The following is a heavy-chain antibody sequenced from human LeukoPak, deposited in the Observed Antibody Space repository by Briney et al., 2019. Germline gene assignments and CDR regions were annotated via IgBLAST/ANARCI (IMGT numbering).Heavy chain of an antibody. CDR1: GFTFTSSA. D-gene: IGHD1-1*01. Sequence: SVNVSCKASGFTFTSSAMQWVRQARGQRLEWIGWIVVGTGNTNYAQKFQERVTITRDISTNTAYMELSSLRSEDTAVYYCAADDLLEVYWGRGTLVSVSS. CDR3: AADDLLEVY. CDR2: IVVGTGNT. J-gene: IGHJ4*02. V-gene: IGHV1-58*02.